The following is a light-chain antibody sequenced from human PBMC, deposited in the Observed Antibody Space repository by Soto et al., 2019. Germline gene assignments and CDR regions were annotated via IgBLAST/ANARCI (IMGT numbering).Light chain of an antibody. CDR2: GAS. Sequence: EIVMTQSPATLSVSPGERATLSCRASQSVSSSLAWYQQKPGQAPRLLIYGASARATGIPARFSGSGSGTEFTLTISSLQSEDSATYYCQQYRSWPRTFGQGSRVEI. CDR1: QSVSSS. CDR3: QQYRSWPRT. V-gene: IGKV3-15*01. J-gene: IGKJ1*01.